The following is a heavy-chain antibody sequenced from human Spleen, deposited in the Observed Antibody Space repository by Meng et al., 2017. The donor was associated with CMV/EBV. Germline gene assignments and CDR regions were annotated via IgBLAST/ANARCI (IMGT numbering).Heavy chain of an antibody. V-gene: IGHV3-74*01. CDR2: IKSDGSST. J-gene: IGHJ4*02. CDR1: GFSFSTYW. D-gene: IGHD6-19*01. CDR3: ARAIGLGY. Sequence: GGSLRLSCAASGFSFSTYWMHWVRQVPGKGLVWVSRIKSDGSSTDYADSVQGRFSISRDNSKNTLYLQMNSLRAEDTAVYYCARAIGLGYWGQGTLVTVSS.